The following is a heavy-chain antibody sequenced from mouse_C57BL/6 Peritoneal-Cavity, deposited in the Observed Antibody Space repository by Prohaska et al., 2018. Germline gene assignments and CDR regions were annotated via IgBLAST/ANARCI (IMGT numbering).Heavy chain of an antibody. Sequence: QVTLKESGPGILQPSQTLSLTCSFSGFSLSTSNMGIGWIRQPSGKGLEWLAHIWWNDDKYYNPSLKSRLTISKDTSNNQLSLKITSVDTAATATYYSAQIADLYYFEFWTQGTTLPVSP. J-gene: IGHJ2*01. CDR3: AQIADLYYFEF. CDR1: GFSLSTSNMG. CDR2: IWWNDDK. V-gene: IGHV8-5*01.